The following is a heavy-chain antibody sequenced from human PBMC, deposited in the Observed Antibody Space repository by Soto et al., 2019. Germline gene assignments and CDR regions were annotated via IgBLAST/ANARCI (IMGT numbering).Heavy chain of an antibody. CDR2: ISGSGGST. J-gene: IGHJ4*02. V-gene: IGHV3-23*01. Sequence: GGSLRLSCAASGFTFSSYAMSWVRQAPGKGLEWVSAISGSGGSTYYADSVKGRFTISRDNSKNTLYLQMNSLRAEDTAVYYCAKDSGVRYGGDHFRYWGQGTLVTVSS. CDR1: GFTFSSYA. CDR3: AKDSGVRYGGDHFRY. D-gene: IGHD2-21*02.